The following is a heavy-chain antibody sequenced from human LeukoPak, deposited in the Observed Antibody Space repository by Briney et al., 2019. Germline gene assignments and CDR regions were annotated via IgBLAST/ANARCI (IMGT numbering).Heavy chain of an antibody. V-gene: IGHV3-53*01. D-gene: IGHD4-17*01. J-gene: IGHJ5*02. CDR2: IHTSGDT. Sequence: GGSLRLSCAASGLTGSHNYVSWVRQAPGKRLEWVSAIHTSGDTCYADSVKGRFTISRDTSKNTLYLQINSLRVEDTAVYYCIVFGDSNHWGQGTLVTVSS. CDR1: GLTGSHNY. CDR3: IVFGDSNH.